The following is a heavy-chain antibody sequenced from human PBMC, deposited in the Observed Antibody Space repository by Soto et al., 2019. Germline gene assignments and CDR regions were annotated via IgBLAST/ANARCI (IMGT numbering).Heavy chain of an antibody. CDR1: GCTFSSYA. CDR3: ARGIVPAAVNWFDP. J-gene: IGHJ5*02. D-gene: IGHD2-2*01. V-gene: IGHV1-69*13. CDR2: IIPIFGTA. Sequence: SVKVSCKASGCTFSSYAISWVRQAPGQGLEWMGGIIPIFGTANYAQKFQGRVTITADESTSTAYMELSSLRSEDTAVYYCARGIVPAAVNWFDPWGQGTLVTVSS.